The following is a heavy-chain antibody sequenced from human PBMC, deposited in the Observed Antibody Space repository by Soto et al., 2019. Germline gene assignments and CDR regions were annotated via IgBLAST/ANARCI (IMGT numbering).Heavy chain of an antibody. CDR2: ISGSGGST. Sequence: PGGSVRLSCAASGFTFSSYAMSWVRQAPGKGLEWVSAISGSGGSTYYADSVKGRFTISRDNSKNTLYLQMNSLRAEDTAVYYCATIHLGELSLRANFDYWGQGTLVTVSS. D-gene: IGHD3-16*02. CDR3: ATIHLGELSLRANFDY. V-gene: IGHV3-23*01. CDR1: GFTFSSYA. J-gene: IGHJ4*02.